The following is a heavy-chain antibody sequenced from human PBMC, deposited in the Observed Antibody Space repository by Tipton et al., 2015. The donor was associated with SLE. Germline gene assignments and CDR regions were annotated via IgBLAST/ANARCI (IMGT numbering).Heavy chain of an antibody. J-gene: IGHJ1*01. D-gene: IGHD2-21*01. CDR1: GASLSSNRYY. V-gene: IGHV4-61*03. CDR3: ARVKQQLIPGYFQP. CDR2: VYDSGTT. Sequence: GLVKPSETLSLTCTVSGASLSSNRYYWGWIRQSPGKGLEWIGYVYDSGTTKYNPSLKSRLTISVDTSKNHFSLELTSVTAADTAIYFCARVKQQLIPGYFQPWGQGTLVTVSS.